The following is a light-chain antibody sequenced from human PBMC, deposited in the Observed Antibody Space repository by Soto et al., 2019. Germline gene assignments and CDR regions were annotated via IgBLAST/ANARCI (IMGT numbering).Light chain of an antibody. Sequence: QSVLTQPRSVSGSPGQSVTISCTGTSSDVGAYNYVSWYQQHPGKAPKFMIYDVSKRPSGVPDRFSGSKSGNTASLTISGLQGEDEADYYCCSYAGTYPYVFGTGTKVTVL. CDR1: SSDVGAYNY. CDR2: DVS. CDR3: CSYAGTYPYV. J-gene: IGLJ1*01. V-gene: IGLV2-11*01.